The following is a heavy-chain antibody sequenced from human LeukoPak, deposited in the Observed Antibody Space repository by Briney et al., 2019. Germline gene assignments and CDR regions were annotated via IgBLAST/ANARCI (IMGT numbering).Heavy chain of an antibody. V-gene: IGHV1-69*06. CDR3: ASLPGYCSGGSCYSLNWFDL. Sequence: AASVTVSCKASGGTFSSYAISWVRQAPGQGLEWMGGIIPIFGTANYAQKFQGRVTITPDKSTSTAYMELSSLRSEDTAVYYCASLPGYCSGGSCYSLNWFDLWGQGTLVTVSS. CDR2: IIPIFGTA. CDR1: GGTFSSYA. D-gene: IGHD2-15*01. J-gene: IGHJ5*02.